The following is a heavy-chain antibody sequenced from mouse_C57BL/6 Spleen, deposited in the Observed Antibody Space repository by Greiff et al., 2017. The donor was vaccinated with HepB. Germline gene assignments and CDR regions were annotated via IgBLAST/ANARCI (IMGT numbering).Heavy chain of an antibody. CDR1: GFSLTSYG. D-gene: IGHD1-1*01. J-gene: IGHJ2*01. CDR3: AKKGSGSSLDY. CDR2: IWRGGST. Sequence: QVQLQESGPGLVQPSQRLSITCTVSGFSLTSYGVHWVRQSPGKGLAWLGVIWRGGSTDYNAAFMSRLSITKDTSKSQVFCKMNSLQADDTAIYYCAKKGSGSSLDYWGQGTTLTVSS. V-gene: IGHV2-5*01.